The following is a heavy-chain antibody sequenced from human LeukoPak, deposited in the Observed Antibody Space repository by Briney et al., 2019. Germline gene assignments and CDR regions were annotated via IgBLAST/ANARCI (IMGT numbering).Heavy chain of an antibody. D-gene: IGHD2-15*01. Sequence: GGSLRLSCAASGXTFSSYSMNWVRQAPGKGLEWVSSISSSSSYIYYADSVKGRFTISRDNAKNSLYLQMNSLRAEDTAVYYCATHCSGGSCYPFDYWGQGTLVTVSS. V-gene: IGHV3-21*01. J-gene: IGHJ4*02. CDR2: ISSSSSYI. CDR3: ATHCSGGSCYPFDY. CDR1: GXTFSSYS.